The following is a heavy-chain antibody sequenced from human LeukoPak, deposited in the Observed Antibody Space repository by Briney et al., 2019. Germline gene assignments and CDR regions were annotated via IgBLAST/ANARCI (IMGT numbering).Heavy chain of an antibody. Sequence: GGSLRLSCSASGFXFSSYSINWVRQAPGKGLEWVAVIWYDGSNPGYADSVRGRFTISRDNSKNTVYLQMNNLRAEDTAVYYCARQSSSAWCFDYWGQGTLVTVSS. D-gene: IGHD6-19*01. CDR1: GFXFSSYS. J-gene: IGHJ4*02. CDR2: IWYDGSNP. V-gene: IGHV3-33*01. CDR3: ARQSSSAWCFDY.